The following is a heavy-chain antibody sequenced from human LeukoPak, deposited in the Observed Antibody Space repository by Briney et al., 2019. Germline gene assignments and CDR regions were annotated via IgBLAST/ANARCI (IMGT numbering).Heavy chain of an antibody. J-gene: IGHJ4*02. CDR3: ARDKGDYDTSGSLFVF. D-gene: IGHD3-22*01. V-gene: IGHV1-69*13. Sequence: GASVKVSCKASGGTFSSYAISWVRQAPGQGLEWMGGIIPIFGTANYAQKFQGRVTITADESTSTAYMELSSLRAEDTDVYYCARDKGDYDTSGSLFVFGGQGTLVTVSS. CDR1: GGTFSSYA. CDR2: IIPIFGTA.